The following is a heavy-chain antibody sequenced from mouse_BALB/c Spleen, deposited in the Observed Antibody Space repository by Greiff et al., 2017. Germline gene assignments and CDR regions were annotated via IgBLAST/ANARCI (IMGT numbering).Heavy chain of an antibody. V-gene: IGHV1-7*01. J-gene: IGHJ2*01. Sequence: VMLVESGAELAKPGASVKMSCKASGYTFTSYWMHWVKQRPGQGLEWIGYINPSTGYTEYNQKFKDKATLTADKSSSTAYMQLSSLTSEDSAVYYCARRVGSYYFDYWGQGTTLAVSS. CDR2: INPSTGYT. CDR3: ARRVGSYYFDY. CDR1: GYTFTSYW.